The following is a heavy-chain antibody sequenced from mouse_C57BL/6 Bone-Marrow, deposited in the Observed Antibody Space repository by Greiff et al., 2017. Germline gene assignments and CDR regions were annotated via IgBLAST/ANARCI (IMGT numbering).Heavy chain of an antibody. CDR1: GYSFTDYN. J-gene: IGHJ4*01. CDR2: INPNYGTT. CDR3: ARGCDYEYAIDD. D-gene: IGHD2-4*01. Sequence: EVQVVESGPELVKPGASVKISCKASGYSFTDYNMNWVKQSNGKSLEWIGVINPNYGTTSYNQKFKGKATLTVDQSSSTAYMQLNSLTSADSAVYYCARGCDYEYAIDDWGQGTSVTVSS. V-gene: IGHV1-39*01.